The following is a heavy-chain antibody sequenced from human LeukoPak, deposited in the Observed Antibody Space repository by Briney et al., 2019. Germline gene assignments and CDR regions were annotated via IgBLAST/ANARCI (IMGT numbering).Heavy chain of an antibody. CDR2: ISAYNGNT. V-gene: IGHV1-18*01. Sequence: ASVKVSCKASGYTFTSYGISWVRQAPGQGLEWMGWISAYNGNTNYAQKLQGRVTMTTDTSTSTAYMELRSLRSDDTAVYYCARDTLFIAAAGTWSWFDPWGQGTLVTVSS. D-gene: IGHD6-13*01. CDR3: ARDTLFIAAAGTWSWFDP. J-gene: IGHJ5*02. CDR1: GYTFTSYG.